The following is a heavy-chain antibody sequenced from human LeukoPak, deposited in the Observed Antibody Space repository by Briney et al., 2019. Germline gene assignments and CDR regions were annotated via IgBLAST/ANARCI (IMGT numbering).Heavy chain of an antibody. CDR1: GDSFSRNTYS. V-gene: IGHV4-39*01. J-gene: IGHJ3*02. D-gene: IGHD1-26*01. CDR2: IYYTGRT. Sequence: SETLCLTCTVSGDSFSRNTYSWGCIRQPPGKGLEWIGSIYYTGRTFYNPSLKSRVTISVDTSKNQFSLKLSSVTAADTAVYYCARRGSMGGSFVGAFDIWGQETLVTVSS. CDR3: ARRGSMGGSFVGAFDI.